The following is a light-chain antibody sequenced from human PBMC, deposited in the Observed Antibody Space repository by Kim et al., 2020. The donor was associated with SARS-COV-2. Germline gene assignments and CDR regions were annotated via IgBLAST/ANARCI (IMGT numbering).Light chain of an antibody. Sequence: SYKLTQPPSVSVSPGQTASITCSGDKLGDKYACWYQQKPGQSPVLVIYQDSKRPSGIPERFSGSNSGNTATLTISGTQAMDEADYYCQAWDSSTAVFGGGTQLTVL. V-gene: IGLV3-1*01. CDR1: KLGDKY. CDR2: QDS. CDR3: QAWDSSTAV. J-gene: IGLJ3*02.